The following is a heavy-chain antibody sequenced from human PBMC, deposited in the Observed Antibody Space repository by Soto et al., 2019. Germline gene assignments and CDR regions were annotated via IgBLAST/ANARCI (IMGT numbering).Heavy chain of an antibody. CDR1: GGNFRSQS. Sequence: QVQLVQSGAEVKKPGSSVKVSCKASGGNFRSQSISISWVRQAPGQGLEWMGRIIPVLGLANYAQQFQGRVTITADKSTSTFHVEMRSLRSENTATYYCARDRDGTAPGTVETNYYYGMDVWGQGTTVTVSS. V-gene: IGHV1-69*08. J-gene: IGHJ6*02. CDR3: ARDRDGTAPGTVETNYYYGMDV. CDR2: IIPVLGLA. D-gene: IGHD6-13*01.